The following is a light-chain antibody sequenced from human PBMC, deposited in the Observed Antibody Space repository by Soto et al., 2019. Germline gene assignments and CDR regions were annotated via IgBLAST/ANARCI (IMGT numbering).Light chain of an antibody. V-gene: IGLV2-11*01. CDR3: CSSAGTYTAV. CDR1: STDVGGHNH. J-gene: IGLJ1*01. CDR2: DVT. Sequence: QSALTQPRSVSDYPGQSVTISCTGTSTDVGGHNHVSWYQQHPGKVPKLLIYDVTKRPSGVPDRFSGSKSGNTASLTISGLQAEDEADDYCCSSAGTYTAVFGSGTKVTVL.